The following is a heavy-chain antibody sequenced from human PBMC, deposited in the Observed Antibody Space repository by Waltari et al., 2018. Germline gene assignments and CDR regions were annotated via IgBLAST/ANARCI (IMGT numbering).Heavy chain of an antibody. CDR2: ISSSSSYI. V-gene: IGHV3-21*01. Sequence: EVQLVESGGGLVKPGGSLRLSCAASGFPFSRYSMNWVRQAPGKGLEWVSSISSSSSYIYYADSVKGRFTISRDNAKNSLYLQMNSLRAEDTAVYYCASHILTGYPLDFDYWGQGTLVTVSS. D-gene: IGHD3-9*01. J-gene: IGHJ4*02. CDR3: ASHILTGYPLDFDY. CDR1: GFPFSRYS.